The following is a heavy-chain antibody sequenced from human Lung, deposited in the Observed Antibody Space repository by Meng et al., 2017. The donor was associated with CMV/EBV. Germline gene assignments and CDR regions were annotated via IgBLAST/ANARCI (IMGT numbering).Heavy chain of an antibody. J-gene: IGHJ6*03. CDR3: ARERGYWGTTSCYYYMDF. Sequence: SVKVSXKASGYTFTSYGIFWVRQAPGQGLEWMGWISPYDGNTNYAQTHQDRVTMTTDTPTSTAYMELRRLRSDDTAVYFCARERGYWGTTSCYYYMDFWGKGXLVTVSS. CDR1: GYTFTSYG. D-gene: IGHD2-2*01. CDR2: ISPYDGNT. V-gene: IGHV1-18*01.